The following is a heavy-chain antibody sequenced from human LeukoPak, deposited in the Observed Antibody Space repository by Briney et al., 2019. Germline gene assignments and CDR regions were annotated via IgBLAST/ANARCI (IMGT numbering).Heavy chain of an antibody. CDR1: GGSISSSSYY. D-gene: IGHD7-27*01. Sequence: SETLSLTCIVSGGSISSSSYYWGWIRQPPGKGLEWIGSIYYTGSTYYNPSLNSRVTISVDSSKTQFSLKLSSVTAADTAVYYCARRPTGDPKFDYWGQGTLVTVSS. CDR3: ARRPTGDPKFDY. CDR2: IYYTGST. V-gene: IGHV4-39*07. J-gene: IGHJ4*02.